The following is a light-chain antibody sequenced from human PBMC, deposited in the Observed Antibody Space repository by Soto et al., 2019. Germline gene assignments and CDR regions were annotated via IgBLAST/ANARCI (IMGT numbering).Light chain of an antibody. CDR2: DAS. J-gene: IGKJ4*01. CDR3: QHYNNWPLA. CDR1: QSISSY. V-gene: IGKV3-15*01. Sequence: EIVLTQSPATLSVSPGERATLSCRASQSISSYLAWYQQKPGQVPRLLIYDASTRVTGIPPRFSGSGSGTEFTLTLSSLQSEDFAIYYCQHYNNWPLAFGGGTKVEIK.